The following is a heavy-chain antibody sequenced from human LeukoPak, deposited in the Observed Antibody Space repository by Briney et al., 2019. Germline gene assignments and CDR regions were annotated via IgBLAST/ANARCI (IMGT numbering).Heavy chain of an antibody. D-gene: IGHD3-22*01. CDR3: ARDRPNYYGSDGHYYRRDGDY. J-gene: IGHJ4*02. CDR1: GFTFSIYA. Sequence: GGSLRLSCAASGFTFSIYAMSWVRQGPGKGLQWVSSITSRGESTWYVDSVKGRFTITRDNSENTLYLQMHSLRAEDTAVCYCARDRPNYYGSDGHYYRRDGDYWGRGTLVSVSS. V-gene: IGHV3-23*01. CDR2: ITSRGEST.